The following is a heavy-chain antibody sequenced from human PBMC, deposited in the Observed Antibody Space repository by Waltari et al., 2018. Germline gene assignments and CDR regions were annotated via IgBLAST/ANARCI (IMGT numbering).Heavy chain of an antibody. D-gene: IGHD3-22*01. Sequence: EVQLVESGGGLVQPGGSLRLSCAASGFTFSNYWMHWGRPGPGKGLGWVARIDSDGTSTSYADSVKGRFTISRDNAKNTLFLQMNSLRGEDTAVYYCARDQGGARGFMDSWGQGTLVTVSS. CDR1: GFTFSNYW. V-gene: IGHV3-74*01. CDR2: IDSDGTST. CDR3: ARDQGGARGFMDS. J-gene: IGHJ4*02.